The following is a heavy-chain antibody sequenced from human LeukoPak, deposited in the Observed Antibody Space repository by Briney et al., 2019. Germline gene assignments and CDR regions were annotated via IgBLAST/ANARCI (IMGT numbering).Heavy chain of an antibody. D-gene: IGHD6-13*01. CDR3: ARGIAAAGPATPVYYYYYMDV. J-gene: IGHJ6*03. V-gene: IGHV4-30-4*08. CDR1: GFTFSSYA. CDR2: IYYSGST. Sequence: LRLSCAASGFTFSSYAMSWIRQPPGKGLEWIGYIYYSGSTYYNPSPKSRVTISVDTSKNQFSLKLSSVTAADTAVYYCARGIAAAGPATPVYYYYYMDVWGKGTTVTVSS.